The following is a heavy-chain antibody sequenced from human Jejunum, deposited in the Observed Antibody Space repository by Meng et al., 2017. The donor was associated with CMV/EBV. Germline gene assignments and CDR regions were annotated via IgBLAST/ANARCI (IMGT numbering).Heavy chain of an antibody. D-gene: IGHD6-13*01. J-gene: IGHJ4*02. CDR1: GYSISSGYY. Sequence: VSGYSISSGYYRGWIRHAPGRGLEWIGNVYHSGATYYNPSLKSRVTMSVDTSKNQFSLKLDSVTAADTAVYFCARARSTTWYQDYWGQGTQVTVSS. V-gene: IGHV4-38-2*02. CDR3: ARARSTTWYQDY. CDR2: VYHSGAT.